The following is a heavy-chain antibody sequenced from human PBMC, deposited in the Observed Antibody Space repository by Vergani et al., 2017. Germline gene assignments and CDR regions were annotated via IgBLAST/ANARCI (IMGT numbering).Heavy chain of an antibody. D-gene: IGHD1-7*01. J-gene: IGHJ6*03. CDR1: GGSISSGSYY. CDR2: IYTSGST. CDR3: ARENNWNYATAYYYMDV. V-gene: IGHV4-61*02. Sequence: QVQLQESGPGLVKPSQTLSLPCPVSGGSISSGSYYWSWIRQPAGKGLEWIGRIYTSGSTNYNPSLKSRVTISVDTSKNQFSLKLSSVTAADTAVYYCARENNWNYATAYYYMDVWGKGTTVTVSS.